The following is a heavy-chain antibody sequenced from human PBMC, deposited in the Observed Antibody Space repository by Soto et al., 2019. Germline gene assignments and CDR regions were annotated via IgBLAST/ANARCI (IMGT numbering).Heavy chain of an antibody. CDR2: IYYSGST. CDR3: AREGRERYVDWSHHGMDV. V-gene: IGHV4-59*01. D-gene: IGHD3-9*01. J-gene: IGHJ6*02. CDR1: GGSISSYY. Sequence: SETLSLTCTVSGGSISSYYWSWLRQPPGKGLEWIGYIYYSGSTNYNPSLKSRVTISVDTSKNQFSLNLSSVTAADTAVYYCAREGRERYVDWSHHGMDVWGQGTTVPVS.